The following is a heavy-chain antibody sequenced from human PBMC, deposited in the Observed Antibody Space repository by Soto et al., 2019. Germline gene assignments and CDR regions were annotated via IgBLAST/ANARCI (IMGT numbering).Heavy chain of an antibody. J-gene: IGHJ3*02. D-gene: IGHD5-12*01. V-gene: IGHV5-51*01. CDR3: ARNSNFRHSDGYQGAFDI. CDR2: IFLRDSET. CDR1: GSYFASYW. Sequence: GESLKISCKGSGSYFASYWIGWVRQTPGKGLEWVGIIFLRDSETRYSPSFQGHVTISADKSIDTAYLQWSSLKASDTATYYCARNSNFRHSDGYQGAFDIWGQGTMVNVSS.